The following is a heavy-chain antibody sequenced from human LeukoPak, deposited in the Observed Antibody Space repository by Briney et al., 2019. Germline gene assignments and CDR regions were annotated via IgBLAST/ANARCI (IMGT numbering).Heavy chain of an antibody. J-gene: IGHJ4*02. CDR2: ISYDGRNK. D-gene: IGHD2-2*01. CDR3: AKGPLRGTAAAIDY. CDR1: GFTFNNYG. V-gene: IGHV3-30*18. Sequence: GKSLRLSCAASGFTFNNYGMHWVRQAPGKGLEWVAVISYDGRNKHYPDSVKGRFTISRDISTDTLWLQMDSLRTEDTAVYHCAKGPLRGTAAAIDYWSQGTLVTVSS.